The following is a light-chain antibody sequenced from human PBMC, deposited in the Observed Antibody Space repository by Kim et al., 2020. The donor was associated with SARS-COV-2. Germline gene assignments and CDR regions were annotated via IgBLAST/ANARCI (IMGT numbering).Light chain of an antibody. V-gene: IGKV1-39*01. CDR1: QSISNY. Sequence: ASVGDRVTITCRASQSISNYLNWYQHKPGKAPKLLIYGASNLQSGVPSRFSGRGSGTEFTLTISSLQPEDFATYYCQQNYNTPRTFGQGTKVDIK. J-gene: IGKJ1*01. CDR2: GAS. CDR3: QQNYNTPRT.